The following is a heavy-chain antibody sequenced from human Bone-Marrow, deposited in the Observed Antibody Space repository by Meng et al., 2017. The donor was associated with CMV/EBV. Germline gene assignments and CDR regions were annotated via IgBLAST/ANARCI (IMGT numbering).Heavy chain of an antibody. CDR1: GFTFTSSA. J-gene: IGHJ4*02. CDR3: ARDRGYSYDGPFDF. V-gene: IGHV1-58*01. D-gene: IGHD5-18*01. Sequence: SVKVSCKASGFTFTSSAVQWVRQARGQRLEWIGWIVVGSGNTNYAQKFQGRVTITADKSTSTAYMELSSLRSEDTAVYYCARDRGYSYDGPFDFWGQGTLVTVSS. CDR2: IVVGSGNT.